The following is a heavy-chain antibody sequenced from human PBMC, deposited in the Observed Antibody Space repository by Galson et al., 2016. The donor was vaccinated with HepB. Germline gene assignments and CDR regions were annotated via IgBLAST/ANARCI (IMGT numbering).Heavy chain of an antibody. CDR1: GFTFGCCG. CDR3: ARDASGSRADFDY. D-gene: IGHD3-10*01. Sequence: SLRLSCAASGFTFGCCGMHWVRQAPGKGLEWVAVISYDGSDKYYSDSVKGRFTISRDNSKNTVHLQMNSLRAVDTAVYYCARDASGSRADFDYWGQGIPVTVSS. V-gene: IGHV3-30*03. CDR2: ISYDGSDK. J-gene: IGHJ4*02.